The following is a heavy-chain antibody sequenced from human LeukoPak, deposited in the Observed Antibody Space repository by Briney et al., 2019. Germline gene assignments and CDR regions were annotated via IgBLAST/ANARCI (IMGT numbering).Heavy chain of an antibody. Sequence: GGSLRLSCAASGFTFSSYSMNWVRQAPGKGLEWVSSISSSSSYIYYADSVKGRFTISRDNAKNSPYLQMNSLRDEDTAIYYCVREVAPAGIDYWGQGTLVTVSS. CDR3: VREVAPAGIDY. D-gene: IGHD2-2*01. CDR2: ISSSSSYI. CDR1: GFTFSSYS. J-gene: IGHJ4*02. V-gene: IGHV3-21*01.